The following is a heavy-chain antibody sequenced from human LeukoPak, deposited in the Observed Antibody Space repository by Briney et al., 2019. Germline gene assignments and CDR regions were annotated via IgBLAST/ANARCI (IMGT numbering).Heavy chain of an antibody. CDR3: ARALSLSYGMDV. V-gene: IGHV1-2*02. Sequence: ASVKVSCKASGYTFTGYYMHWVRQAPGQGLEWMGWINPNSGGTNYAQKFQGRVTMTRDTPISTAYMELSRLRSDDTAVYYCARALSLSYGMDVWGQGTTVTVSS. D-gene: IGHD3-16*01. J-gene: IGHJ6*02. CDR1: GYTFTGYY. CDR2: INPNSGGT.